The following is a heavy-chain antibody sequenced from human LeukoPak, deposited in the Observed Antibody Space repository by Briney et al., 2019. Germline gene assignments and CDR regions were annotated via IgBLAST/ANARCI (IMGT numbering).Heavy chain of an antibody. Sequence: PSETLSLTCAVSGGSFSGYYWSWIRQPPGKGLEWIGEINHSGSTNYNPSLKSRVTISVDTSKNQFSLQLSSVTAADTAVYYCARMDTSFDYWGQGTLVTVSS. CDR3: ARMDTSFDY. J-gene: IGHJ4*02. CDR1: GGSFSGYY. CDR2: INHSGST. V-gene: IGHV4-34*01. D-gene: IGHD2-2*01.